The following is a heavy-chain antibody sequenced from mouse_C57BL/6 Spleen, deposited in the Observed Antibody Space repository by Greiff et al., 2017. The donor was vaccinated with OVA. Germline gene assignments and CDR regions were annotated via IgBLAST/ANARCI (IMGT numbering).Heavy chain of an antibody. Sequence: VKLQHPGAALVKPGASVKLSCKASGYTFTSYWMHWVKQRPGRGLEWIGRIDPNSGGTKYNEKFKGKATLTVDKPSSTAYMQRSSLTSEDSAVYYCSRFLSGTWAWFAYWGQGTLVTVSA. CDR3: SRFLSGTWAWFAY. D-gene: IGHD4-1*01. V-gene: IGHV1-72*01. J-gene: IGHJ3*01. CDR1: GYTFTSYW. CDR2: IDPNSGGT.